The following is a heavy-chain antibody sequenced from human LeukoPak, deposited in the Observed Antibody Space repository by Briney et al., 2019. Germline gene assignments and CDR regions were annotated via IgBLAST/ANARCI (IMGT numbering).Heavy chain of an antibody. CDR3: AKDGIVGATSWFDP. CDR2: IYSGGST. J-gene: IGHJ5*02. CDR1: GFTVSSNY. Sequence: PGGSLRLSCAASGFTVSSNYMSWVRQAPGKGLEWVSVIYSGGSTYYADSVKGRFTISRDNSKNTLYLQMNSLRAEDTAVYYCAKDGIVGATSWFDPWGQGTLVTVSS. D-gene: IGHD1-26*01. V-gene: IGHV3-53*05.